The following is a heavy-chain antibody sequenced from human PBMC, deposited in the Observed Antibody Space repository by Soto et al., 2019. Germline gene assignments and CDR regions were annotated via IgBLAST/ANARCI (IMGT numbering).Heavy chain of an antibody. CDR3: ARVSGSYYYGMDV. CDR1: GGSISGSNW. Sequence: QVQLQESGPGLVKPSGTLSLTCAVSGGSISGSNWWSWVRQPPGKGLEWIGEIYHSGSTNYNPSLKSRVTISVDKSKNLFSLKLSSVIAADTAVYYCARVSGSYYYGMDVWGQGTTVTVSS. V-gene: IGHV4-4*02. CDR2: IYHSGST. J-gene: IGHJ6*02. D-gene: IGHD1-26*01.